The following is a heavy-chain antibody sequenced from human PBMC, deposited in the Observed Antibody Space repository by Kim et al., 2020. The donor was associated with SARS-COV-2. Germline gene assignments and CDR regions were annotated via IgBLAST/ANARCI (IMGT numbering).Heavy chain of an antibody. D-gene: IGHD3-22*01. Sequence: SETLSLTCTVSGGSISSYYWSWIRQPPGKGLEWIGYIYYSGSTNYNPSLKSRVTISVDTSKNQFSLKLSSVTAADTAVYYCARTSSGYYPNWYFDLWGRGTLVTVSS. CDR3: ARTSSGYYPNWYFDL. V-gene: IGHV4-59*13. CDR2: IYYSGST. J-gene: IGHJ2*01. CDR1: GGSISSYY.